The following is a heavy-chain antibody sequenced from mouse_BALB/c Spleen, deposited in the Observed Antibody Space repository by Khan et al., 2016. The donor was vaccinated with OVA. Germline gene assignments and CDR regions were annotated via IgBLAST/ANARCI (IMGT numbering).Heavy chain of an antibody. J-gene: IGHJ2*01. CDR1: GFPFSSYG. CDR3: ASLLPSYFDY. CDR2: ISSSSSYT. Sequence: EVQLVESGGDLVKPGGSLKLSCAASGFPFSSYGMSWVRQTPDKRLEWVATISSSSSYTYYPASVKGRFTISRDNAKNTLYLQMSSLKSEDTAMYYCASLLPSYFDYWGQGTTLTVSS. V-gene: IGHV5-6*01. D-gene: IGHD1-1*01.